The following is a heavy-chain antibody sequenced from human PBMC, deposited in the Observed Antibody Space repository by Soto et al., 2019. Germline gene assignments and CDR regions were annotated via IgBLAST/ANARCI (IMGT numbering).Heavy chain of an antibody. J-gene: IGHJ4*02. CDR1: GFTFSTYA. Sequence: EVQLLESGGGLVQPGGSLRLSCASSGFTFSTYALSWVRQAPGKGLEWVSAITGNGGSTYYADSVKGRFTISRDNYNNTLYLQMNCLRAEDPAVYYCEKNSAATIRVGYDYWGQGTRVTVSS. CDR2: ITGNGGST. V-gene: IGHV3-23*01. D-gene: IGHD5-12*01. CDR3: EKNSAATIRVGYDY.